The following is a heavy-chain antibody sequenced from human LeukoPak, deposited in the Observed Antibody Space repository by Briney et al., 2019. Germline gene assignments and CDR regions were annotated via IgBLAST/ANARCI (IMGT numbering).Heavy chain of an antibody. Sequence: PGGSLRLSCAASGFTFDDYAMHWVRQAPGKGLEWVSGISWNSGSIGYADFVKGRFTISRDNAKNSLYLQMNSLRAEDTALYYCAKRGFGELFGYYFDYWGQGTLVTVSS. CDR1: GFTFDDYA. V-gene: IGHV3-9*01. CDR3: AKRGFGELFGYYFDY. D-gene: IGHD3-10*01. J-gene: IGHJ4*02. CDR2: ISWNSGSI.